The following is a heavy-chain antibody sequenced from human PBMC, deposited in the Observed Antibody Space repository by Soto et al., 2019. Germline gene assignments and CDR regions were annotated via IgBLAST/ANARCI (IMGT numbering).Heavy chain of an antibody. CDR1: GFTFSSYS. V-gene: IGHV3-21*01. J-gene: IGHJ6*03. D-gene: IGHD2-2*01. CDR2: ISSSSSYI. Sequence: EVQLVESGGGLVKPGGSLRLSCAASGFTFSSYSMNWVRQAPGKGLEWVSSISSSSSYIYYAESVKGRFTISRDNAKNSLYLQMNSLRAEDTAVYYCARDADCSSTSCYYYYMDVWGKGTTVTVSS. CDR3: ARDADCSSTSCYYYYMDV.